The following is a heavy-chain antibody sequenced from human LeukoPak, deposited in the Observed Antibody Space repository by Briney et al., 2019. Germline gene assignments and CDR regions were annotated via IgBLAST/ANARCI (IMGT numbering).Heavy chain of an antibody. Sequence: ASVKVSCKASGYIFTSYDINWVRQATGQGLEWMGWMNPNSGNTGYAQKFQGRVTITRNTSINTAYMELSSLRSEDTAVYYCTTDERIDYYGSGSYLDVDYWGQGTLVTVSS. J-gene: IGHJ4*02. CDR1: GYIFTSYD. CDR2: MNPNSGNT. V-gene: IGHV1-8*03. CDR3: TTDERIDYYGSGSYLDVDY. D-gene: IGHD3-10*01.